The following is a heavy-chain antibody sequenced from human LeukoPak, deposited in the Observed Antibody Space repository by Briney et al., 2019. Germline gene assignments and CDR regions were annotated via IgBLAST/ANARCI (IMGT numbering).Heavy chain of an antibody. CDR1: GFTFNSYG. CDR3: AKNYGGNSGFFDY. J-gene: IGHJ4*02. Sequence: GGSLRLSCAASGFTFNSYGMHWVRQAPGKGLEWVPVTSYDGSNKNYADSVKGRFTISRDNSKDTLYLQMNSLRAEDTAIYYCAKNYGGNSGFFDYWGQGTLVTVSS. CDR2: TSYDGSNK. D-gene: IGHD4-23*01. V-gene: IGHV3-30*18.